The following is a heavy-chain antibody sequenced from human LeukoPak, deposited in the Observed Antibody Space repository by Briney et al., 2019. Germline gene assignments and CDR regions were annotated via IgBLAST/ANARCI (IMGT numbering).Heavy chain of an antibody. CDR3: ARDSSGYASRYFDY. V-gene: IGHV3-21*01. CDR2: ISSSSSYI. D-gene: IGHD3-3*01. CDR1: GFTFSSYS. Sequence: PGGSLRLSCAASGFTFSSYSMNWVRQAPGKGLEWVSSISSSSSYIYHADSVKGRFTISRDNAKNSLYLQMNSLRAEDTAVYYCARDSSGYASRYFDYWGQGTLVTVSS. J-gene: IGHJ4*02.